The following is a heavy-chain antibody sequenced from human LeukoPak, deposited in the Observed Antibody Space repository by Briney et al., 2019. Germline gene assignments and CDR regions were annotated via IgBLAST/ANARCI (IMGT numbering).Heavy chain of an antibody. Sequence: PGGSLRLSCSTSSLTFSGFHMNWLRQAPGMGLEHVAWISSLDSTTYYAYSVVGRFTISIDNDKDLLFLQMDSLRDDDISLYYCARPPHAGIFDSWGQGTLVTVSS. CDR2: ISSLDSTT. CDR3: ARPPHAGIFDS. V-gene: IGHV3-48*02. CDR1: SLTFSGFH. J-gene: IGHJ4*02.